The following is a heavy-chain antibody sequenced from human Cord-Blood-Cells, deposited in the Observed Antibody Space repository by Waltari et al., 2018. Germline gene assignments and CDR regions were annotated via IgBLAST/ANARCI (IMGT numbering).Heavy chain of an antibody. J-gene: IGHJ4*02. CDR2: ISWNSGSI. V-gene: IGHV3-9*01. CDR3: AKDIGIVVVPAAFDY. Sequence: EVQLVESGGGLVQPGRSLRLSCAASGFTFDDYAMHWVRQAPGKGLEWVSGISWNSGSIGYADSVKGRFTISRDNAKNSLYLQMNSLRAEDTALYYCAKDIGIVVVPAAFDYWGQGTLVTVSS. D-gene: IGHD2-2*01. CDR1: GFTFDDYA.